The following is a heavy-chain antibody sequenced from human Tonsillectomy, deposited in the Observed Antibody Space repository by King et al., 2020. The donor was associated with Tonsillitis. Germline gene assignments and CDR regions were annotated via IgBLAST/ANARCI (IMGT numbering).Heavy chain of an antibody. Sequence: VQLVESGAEVKKTGASVKVSCKSSGFTFTDYYMHWVRQAPGQGLEWMGWINPNSGGIDFAQKFKGRVTMTRDTSINTAYMELSSLRSDYSAVYYCASGTGVERVPSGPFDIWGQGTMVTVSS. CDR2: INPNSGGI. CDR1: GFTFTDYY. J-gene: IGHJ3*02. D-gene: IGHD1-1*01. V-gene: IGHV1-2*02. CDR3: ASGTGVERVPSGPFDI.